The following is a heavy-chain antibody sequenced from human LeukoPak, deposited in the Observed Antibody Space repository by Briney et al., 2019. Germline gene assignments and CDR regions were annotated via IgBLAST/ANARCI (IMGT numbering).Heavy chain of an antibody. CDR2: ISSNGGST. CDR1: GFTFSSYA. Sequence: GESLRLSCSASGFTFSSYAMHWVRKAPGKGLEYVSAISSNGGSTYYADSVKGRFTISRDNSKNTLYLQMSSLRAEDTAVYYCVKDEGLRLFDYWGQGTLVTVSS. V-gene: IGHV3-64D*06. D-gene: IGHD6-25*01. CDR3: VKDEGLRLFDY. J-gene: IGHJ4*02.